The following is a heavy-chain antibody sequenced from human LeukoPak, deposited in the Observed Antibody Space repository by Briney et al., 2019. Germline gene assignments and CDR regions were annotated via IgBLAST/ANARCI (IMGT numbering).Heavy chain of an antibody. CDR3: AREPFGIAAAGIRRGDY. D-gene: IGHD6-13*01. J-gene: IGHJ4*02. Sequence: ASVKVSCKASGYTFTSYYMHWVRQAPGQGLEWMGIINPSGSSTSYAQKFQGRVTMTRDTSTSTVYMELSSLRSEDTAVYYCAREPFGIAAAGIRRGDYWGQGTLVTVSS. V-gene: IGHV1-46*01. CDR1: GYTFTSYY. CDR2: INPSGSST.